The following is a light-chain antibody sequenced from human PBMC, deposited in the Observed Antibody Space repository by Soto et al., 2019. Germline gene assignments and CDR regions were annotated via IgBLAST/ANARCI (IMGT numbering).Light chain of an antibody. CDR2: GAS. V-gene: IGKV3-15*01. CDR1: QNVRSN. CDR3: QQYDDWPET. Sequence: EIVLTQSPGTLSLSPGERATLSCRASQNVRSNLAWYQQKPVHAPRLLIYGASTRSTGIPARFSGRGSGTEFILTISSLQSEDFAVYYCQQYDDWPETFGQGTKVDIK. J-gene: IGKJ1*01.